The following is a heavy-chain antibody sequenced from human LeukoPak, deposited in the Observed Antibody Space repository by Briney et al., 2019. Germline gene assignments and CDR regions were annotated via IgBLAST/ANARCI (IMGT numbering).Heavy chain of an antibody. V-gene: IGHV1-2*02. CDR1: GYTFTGYY. Sequence: ASVTVSCKASGYTFTGYYMHWVRPAPGQGLEWMGWINPNSGGTNYAQKFQGRVTMTRDTSISTAYMELSRLRSDDTAVYYCARVRDGSGWYDYWGQGTLVTVSS. CDR3: ARVRDGSGWYDY. D-gene: IGHD6-19*01. J-gene: IGHJ4*02. CDR2: INPNSGGT.